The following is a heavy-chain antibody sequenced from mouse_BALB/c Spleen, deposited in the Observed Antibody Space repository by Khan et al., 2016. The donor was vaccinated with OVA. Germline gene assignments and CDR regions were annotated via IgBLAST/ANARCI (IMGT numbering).Heavy chain of an antibody. J-gene: IGHJ3*01. CDR2: INPSNGYT. CDR3: GRDGAWRRDDGWFAY. V-gene: IGHV1-4*01. Sequence: QVQLQQSGAELARPGASVRMSCKASGYTFTSYTIHWIKKRPGQGLEWIGYINPSNGYTNYNQKFKDKATLTTDKSSTTAYLQLSSLTSDDSAVYDWGRDGAWRRDDGWFAYWGQGTLVTVSA. D-gene: IGHD2-14*01. CDR1: GYTFTSYT.